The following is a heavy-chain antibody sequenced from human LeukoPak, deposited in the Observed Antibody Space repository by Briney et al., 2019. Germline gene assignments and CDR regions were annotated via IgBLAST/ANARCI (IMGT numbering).Heavy chain of an antibody. CDR1: GYTFTSYG. D-gene: IGHD5-12*01. V-gene: IGHV1-18*01. CDR3: ARESGGGFDY. J-gene: IGHJ4*02. Sequence: GASVKVSCKASGYTFTSYGISWVRQAPGQGLEWMGWISAYNGNTNYAQKLQGRVTITADESTSTAYMELSSLRSEDTAVYYCARESGGGFDYWAREPWSPSPQ. CDR2: ISAYNGNT.